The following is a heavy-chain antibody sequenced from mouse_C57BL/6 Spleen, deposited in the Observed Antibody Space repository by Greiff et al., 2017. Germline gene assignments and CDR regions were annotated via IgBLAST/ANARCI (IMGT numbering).Heavy chain of an antibody. Sequence: QVQLQQPGAELVRPGSSVKLSCKASGYTFTSYWMDWVKQRPGQGLEWIGNIYPSDSETHYNQKFKDKATLTVDKSSSTAYMQLSSLTSEDSAVYYCARGRDQGYYYGRRYFDVWGTGTTVTVSS. J-gene: IGHJ1*03. CDR3: ARGRDQGYYYGRRYFDV. D-gene: IGHD1-1*01. CDR1: GYTFTSYW. V-gene: IGHV1-61*01. CDR2: IYPSDSET.